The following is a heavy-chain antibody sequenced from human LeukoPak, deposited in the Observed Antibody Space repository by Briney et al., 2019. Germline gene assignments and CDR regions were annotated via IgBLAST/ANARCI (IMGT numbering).Heavy chain of an antibody. CDR2: IRSKVYSYAT. D-gene: IGHD1-26*01. J-gene: IGHJ4*02. Sequence: PGGSLRLSCAASGFTFSGSAMHWVRQASGKGLEWVGRIRSKVYSYATTYAASVKGRLTISRDDSKNTAYLQMNSLKTEDTAVYYCSTTLVGGIDYWGQGTLVTVSS. V-gene: IGHV3-73*01. CDR3: STTLVGGIDY. CDR1: GFTFSGSA.